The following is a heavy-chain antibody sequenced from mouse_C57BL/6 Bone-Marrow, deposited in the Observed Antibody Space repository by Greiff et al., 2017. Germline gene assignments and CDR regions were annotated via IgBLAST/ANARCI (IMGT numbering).Heavy chain of an antibody. Sequence: QVQLQQPGAELVRPGTSVKLSCKASGYTFTSYWMHWVKQRPGQGLEWIGVIDPSDSYTNYNQKFKGKATLTVDTSSSTAYMQLSSLTSEDSAVXYCARSDYYGSSYDYWYLDVWGTGTTVTVSS. V-gene: IGHV1-59*01. J-gene: IGHJ1*03. CDR2: IDPSDSYT. CDR3: ARSDYYGSSYDYWYLDV. CDR1: GYTFTSYW. D-gene: IGHD1-1*01.